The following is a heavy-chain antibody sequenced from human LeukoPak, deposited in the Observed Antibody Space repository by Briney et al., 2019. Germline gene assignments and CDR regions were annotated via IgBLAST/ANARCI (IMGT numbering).Heavy chain of an antibody. CDR3: AKYWGAYGDYRGRYMDV. Sequence: GGSLRLSCAASGFTFSSHGMNWVRQAPGKGLEWVSGISPSGGITYYADSVKGRFTISRDNSKNTLYLQMNSLRAEDTALYYCAKYWGAYGDYRGRYMDVWGKGTTVTVSS. J-gene: IGHJ6*03. CDR2: ISPSGGIT. D-gene: IGHD4-17*01. CDR1: GFTFSSHG. V-gene: IGHV3-23*01.